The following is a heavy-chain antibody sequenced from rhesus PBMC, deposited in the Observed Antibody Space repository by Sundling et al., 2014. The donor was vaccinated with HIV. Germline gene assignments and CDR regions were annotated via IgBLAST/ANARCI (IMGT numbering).Heavy chain of an antibody. D-gene: IGHD4-29*01. V-gene: IGHV3-54*02. CDR1: GFTFSSYG. CDR2: ISDDGNKK. J-gene: IGHJ4*01. CDR3: ARDRLYGSSSIFDY. Sequence: EVQLVESGGGLVQPGGSLRLSCAASGFTFSSYGMHWVRQAPGKGLEWVAVISDDGNKKYYVDSVKGRFTISRDNSKNVLYLQINNLKLEDTAVYYCARDRLYGSSSIFDYWGQGVLVTVSS.